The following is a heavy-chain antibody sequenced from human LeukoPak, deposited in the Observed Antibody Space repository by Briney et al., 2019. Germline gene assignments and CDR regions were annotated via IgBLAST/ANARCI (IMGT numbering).Heavy chain of an antibody. CDR1: GFTFDDYG. D-gene: IGHD2-15*01. Sequence: GGSLRLSCAASGFTFDDYGMRWVRQAPGKGLEWVSGINWNGGSTGYADSVKGRFTISRDNAKNSLYLQMNSLRAEDTALYYCARRVGYCSGGSCYFWDYWGQGTLVTVSS. CDR3: ARRVGYCSGGSCYFWDY. CDR2: INWNGGST. V-gene: IGHV3-20*04. J-gene: IGHJ4*02.